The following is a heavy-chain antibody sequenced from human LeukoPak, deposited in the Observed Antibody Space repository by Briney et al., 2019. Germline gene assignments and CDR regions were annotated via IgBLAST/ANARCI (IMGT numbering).Heavy chain of an antibody. CDR1: GYSFTSYW. CDR2: IYPGDSDT. V-gene: IGHV5-51*01. D-gene: IGHD2-2*01. J-gene: IGHJ3*02. CDR3: ASRRSVVPAAFPDAFDI. Sequence: GESLKISCKGSGYSFTSYWIGWVRQMPGKGLEWMGIIYPGDSDTRYSPSFQGQVTISADKSISTAYLQWSSLKASDTVMYYCASRRSVVPAAFPDAFDIWGQGTMVTVSS.